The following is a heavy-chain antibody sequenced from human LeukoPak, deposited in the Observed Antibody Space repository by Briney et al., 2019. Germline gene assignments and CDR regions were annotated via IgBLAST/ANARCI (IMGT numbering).Heavy chain of an antibody. Sequence: SVKVSCKASGGTFSSYAISWVRQAPGQGLGWMGGIIPIFGTANYAQKFQGRVTMTEDTSTDTAYMELSSLRSEDTAVYYCATDLGGGYCSSTSCYEFDYWGQGTLVTVSS. J-gene: IGHJ4*02. D-gene: IGHD2-2*01. V-gene: IGHV1-69*06. CDR2: IIPIFGTA. CDR3: ATDLGGGYCSSTSCYEFDY. CDR1: GGTFSSYA.